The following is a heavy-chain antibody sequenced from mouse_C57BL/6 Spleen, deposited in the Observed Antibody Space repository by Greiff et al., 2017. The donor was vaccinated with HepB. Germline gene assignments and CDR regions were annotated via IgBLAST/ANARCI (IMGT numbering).Heavy chain of an antibody. CDR2: IHPNSGST. CDR1: GYTFTSYW. J-gene: IGHJ3*01. CDR3: ARDYYGSPC. Sequence: QVHVKQPGAELVKPGASVKLSCKASGYTFTSYWMHWVKQRPGQGLEWIGMIHPNSGSTNYNEKFKSKATLTVDKSSSTAYMQLSSLTSEDSAVYYCARDYYGSPCWGQGTLVTVSA. D-gene: IGHD1-1*01. V-gene: IGHV1-64*01.